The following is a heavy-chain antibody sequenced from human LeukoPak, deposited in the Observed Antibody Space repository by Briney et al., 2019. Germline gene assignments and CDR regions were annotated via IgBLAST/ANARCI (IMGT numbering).Heavy chain of an antibody. D-gene: IGHD6-6*01. J-gene: IGHJ4*02. CDR3: ASVEYSSSSFDY. Sequence: PGGSLRLSCAASGFTFSRYWMSWVRQAPGKGLEWVANIKQDGSEKYYVDSVKGRFTISRDNAKNSLYLQMNSLRAEDTAVYYCASVEYSSSSFDYWGQGTLVTVSS. CDR1: GFTFSRYW. V-gene: IGHV3-7*01. CDR2: IKQDGSEK.